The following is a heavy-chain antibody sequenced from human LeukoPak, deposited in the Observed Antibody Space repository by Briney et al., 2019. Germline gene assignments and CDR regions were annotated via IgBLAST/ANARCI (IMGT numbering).Heavy chain of an antibody. J-gene: IGHJ4*02. CDR1: GFTFSSYW. D-gene: IGHD3/OR15-3a*01. CDR3: AKAGLTGLDY. CDR2: ISGSGGST. Sequence: PGGSLRLSCAASGFTFSSYWMHWVRQAPGKGLEWVSAISGSGGSTYYADSVKGRFTISRDNSKSTLYLQMNSLRAEDTAVYYCAKAGLTGLDYWGQGTLVTVSS. V-gene: IGHV3-23*01.